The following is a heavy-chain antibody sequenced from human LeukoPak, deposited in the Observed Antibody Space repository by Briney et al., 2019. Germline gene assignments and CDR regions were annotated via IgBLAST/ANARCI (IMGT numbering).Heavy chain of an antibody. Sequence: SETLSLTCAVYGGSFNGYYWYWIRQPPGKGLEWIGEINHSGSTNYNPSLKSRVTISVDTSKNQFSLRLSSVTPADTAVYYCARGPSISSTYYFDSWGQGTLVTVSS. V-gene: IGHV4-34*01. J-gene: IGHJ4*02. CDR3: ARGPSISSTYYFDS. CDR2: INHSGST. D-gene: IGHD6-13*01. CDR1: GGSFNGYY.